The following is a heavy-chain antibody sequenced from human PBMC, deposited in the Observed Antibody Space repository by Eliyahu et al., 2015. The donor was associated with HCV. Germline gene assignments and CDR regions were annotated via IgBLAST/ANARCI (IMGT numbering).Heavy chain of an antibody. Sequence: QLQLQESGPGLVXPSETLSLTCTVXGXSISSSSYYWGWIRQPPGKGLEWIGSIYYXGSXHYNPSLKSRVTISVDTSKNQFSLKLSSVTAADTAVYYCARRRYSNREFDYWGQGTLVTVSS. J-gene: IGHJ4*02. CDR2: IYYXGSX. V-gene: IGHV4-39*01. CDR3: ARRRYSNREFDY. CDR1: GXSISSSSYY. D-gene: IGHD4-11*01.